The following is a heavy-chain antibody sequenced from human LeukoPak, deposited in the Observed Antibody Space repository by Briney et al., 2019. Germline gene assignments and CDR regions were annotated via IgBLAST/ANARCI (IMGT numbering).Heavy chain of an antibody. CDR1: GYTFTGYY. Sequence: ASVKVSCKASGYTFTGYYMHWVRQAPGQGLEWMGRINPNSGGTNYAQKFQGRVTMTRVTSISTAYMELSRLRSDDTAVYYCARDRAGYYDSSGYPDYWGQGTLVTVSS. CDR3: ARDRAGYYDSSGYPDY. D-gene: IGHD3-22*01. V-gene: IGHV1-2*06. J-gene: IGHJ4*02. CDR2: INPNSGGT.